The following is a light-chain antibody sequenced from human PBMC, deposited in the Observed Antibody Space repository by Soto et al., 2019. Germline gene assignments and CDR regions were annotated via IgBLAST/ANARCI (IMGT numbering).Light chain of an antibody. V-gene: IGKV3-15*01. Sequence: EIVMTQSPATLSVSPGERATLSCRASXSVSSNLAWYQQKPGQAPRLLIYGASTRATGIPARFSGSGSGTEFTLTISSLQSEDFAVYYCQQYNNWPLFGGGTKVEIK. J-gene: IGKJ4*01. CDR3: QQYNNWPL. CDR1: XSVSSN. CDR2: GAS.